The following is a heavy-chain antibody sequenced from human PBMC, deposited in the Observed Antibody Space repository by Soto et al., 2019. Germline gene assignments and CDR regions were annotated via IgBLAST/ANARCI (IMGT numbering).Heavy chain of an antibody. V-gene: IGHV3-74*01. Sequence: EVQLVESGGGLVQPGGSLRLSCAASGFTFSTFWMHWVRQAPGKGLVWVSRIKSDGSVTSYADSVKGRFTISRDNAKNTLXLXMNSLRAEDTAVXXXXXXXNEYDSGWGDYWGQGTLVTVSS. CDR1: GFTFSTFW. CDR3: XXXXNEYDSGWGDY. J-gene: IGHJ4*02. D-gene: IGHD6-19*01. CDR2: IKSDGSVT.